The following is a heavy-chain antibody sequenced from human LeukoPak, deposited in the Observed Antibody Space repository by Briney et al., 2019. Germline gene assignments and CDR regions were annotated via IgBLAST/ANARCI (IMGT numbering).Heavy chain of an antibody. D-gene: IGHD1-26*01. CDR3: AKSGGYGLIDY. CDR1: GGSISSYY. V-gene: IGHV4-59*04. Sequence: ESSETLSLTCTVSGGSISSYYWSWIRQPPGKGLEWIGYIYSSGSTYYNASLQSRVTISIDTSKNQFSLRLNSVTAADTAMYYCAKSGGYGLIDYWGQGTRVTVSS. CDR2: IYSSGST. J-gene: IGHJ4*02.